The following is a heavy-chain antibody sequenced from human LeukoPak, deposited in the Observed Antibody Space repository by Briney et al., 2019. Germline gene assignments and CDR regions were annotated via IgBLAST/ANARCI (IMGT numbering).Heavy chain of an antibody. CDR1: GFTFSDYY. Sequence: GALRLSCAASGFTFSDYYMSWIRQAPGKGLEWVSYISSSGSTIYYADSVKGRFTISRDNAKNSLYLQMNNLRTEDMAVYYCAKSDIIVVSDAKGNWFDPWGQGSLVTVSS. D-gene: IGHD2-2*01. CDR3: AKSDIIVVSDAKGNWFDP. V-gene: IGHV3-11*04. CDR2: ISSSGSTI. J-gene: IGHJ5*02.